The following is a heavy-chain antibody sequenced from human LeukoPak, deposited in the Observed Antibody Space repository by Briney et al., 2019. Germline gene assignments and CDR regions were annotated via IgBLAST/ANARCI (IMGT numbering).Heavy chain of an antibody. CDR1: SFTFRSYG. V-gene: IGHV3-30*03. J-gene: IGHJ3*02. Sequence: GGSLRLSCAASSFTFRSYGMHWVRQAPGKGLEWVAVISNDANNENYADSVKGRFTISRDNFKNTLYLQMNGLGAEDTAVYYCARDDARDGNGIDIWGQGTMVTVSS. CDR3: ARDDARDGNGIDI. CDR2: ISNDANNE. D-gene: IGHD2-8*01.